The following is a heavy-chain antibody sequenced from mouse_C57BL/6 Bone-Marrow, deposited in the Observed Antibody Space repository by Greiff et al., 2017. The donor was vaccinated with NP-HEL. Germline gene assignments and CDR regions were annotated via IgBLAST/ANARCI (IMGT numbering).Heavy chain of an antibody. CDR2: ISNGGGST. J-gene: IGHJ2*01. V-gene: IGHV5-12*01. CDR3: ARSDYGFDY. Sequence: EVQLQESGGGLVQPGGSLKLSCAASGFTFSDYYMYWVRQTPEKRLEWVAYISNGGGSTYYPDTVKGRFTISRDNAKNTLYLQMSRLKSEDTAMYSCARSDYGFDYWGQGTTLTVSS. D-gene: IGHD2-4*01. CDR1: GFTFSDYY.